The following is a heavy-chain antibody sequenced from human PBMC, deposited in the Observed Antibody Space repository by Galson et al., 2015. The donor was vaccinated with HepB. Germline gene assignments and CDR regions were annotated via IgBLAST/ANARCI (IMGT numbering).Heavy chain of an antibody. CDR2: IYCGGST. J-gene: IGHJ2*01. CDR3: ARGTTVTTLVYWYFDL. D-gene: IGHD4-17*01. CDR1: GFTVSSNY. Sequence: SLRLSCAASGFTVSSNYMSWVRQAPGKGLEWVSVIYCGGSTYYADSVKGRFTISRDNSKNTLYLQMNSLRAEDTAVYYCARGTTVTTLVYWYFDLWGRGTLVTVSS. V-gene: IGHV3-53*01.